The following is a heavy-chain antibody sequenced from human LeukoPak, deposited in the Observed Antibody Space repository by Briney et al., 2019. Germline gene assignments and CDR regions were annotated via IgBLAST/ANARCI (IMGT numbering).Heavy chain of an antibody. CDR2: IKQDGSEK. Sequence: GGSLRLSCAVSGFIVSSNYMSWVRQAPGKGLEWVANIKQDGSEKYYVDSVKGRFTISRDNAKNSLYLQMNSLRAEDTAVYYCARETADYFDYWGQGTLVTVSS. CDR3: ARETADYFDY. CDR1: GFIVSSNY. J-gene: IGHJ4*02. V-gene: IGHV3-7*01.